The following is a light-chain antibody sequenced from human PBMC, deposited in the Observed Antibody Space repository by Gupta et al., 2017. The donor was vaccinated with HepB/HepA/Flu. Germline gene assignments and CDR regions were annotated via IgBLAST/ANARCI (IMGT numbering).Light chain of an antibody. J-gene: IGKJ3*01. Sequence: DVVLTQSPLSLPVTLGQPASISCRSSQSLVYSDGDTYLNWFQQMPGQSPRRLIYKVSNRDSGVPDRFSGSGSGTDFTLKISRGEAEDVGVYYCRQGEHWPQIFGHGTNVDIK. CDR1: QSLVYSDGDTY. CDR3: RQGEHWPQI. CDR2: KVS. V-gene: IGKV2-30*01.